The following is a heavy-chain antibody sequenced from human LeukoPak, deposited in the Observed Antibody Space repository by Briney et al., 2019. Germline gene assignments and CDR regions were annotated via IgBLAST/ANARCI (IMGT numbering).Heavy chain of an antibody. CDR3: ARASWGTILYYYYYMDV. CDR1: GYTFTSYD. D-gene: IGHD1-1*01. J-gene: IGHJ6*03. V-gene: IGHV1-8*03. CDR2: MNPNSGNT. Sequence: PGASVKVSCKASGYTFTSYDINWVRQATGQGLEWMGWMNPNSGNTGYAQKFQGRVTITRNTSISTAYMELSSLRSEDTAVYYCARASWGTILYYYYYMDVWGKGTTVTISS.